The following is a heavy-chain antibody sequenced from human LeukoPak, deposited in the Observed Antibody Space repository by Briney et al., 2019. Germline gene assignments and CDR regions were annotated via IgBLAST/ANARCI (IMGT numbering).Heavy chain of an antibody. Sequence: PGGSLRLSCAASAFSLSAYNMNWVRQAPGRGLEWVSSISYTGTYIYYADSVKGRFTISRDNAQNSLYLQMNSLRAEDTAIYYCVRDRGTYRPIDYWGQGTLVTVSS. CDR1: AFSLSAYN. CDR2: ISYTGTYI. V-gene: IGHV3-21*04. CDR3: VRDRGTYRPIDY. D-gene: IGHD1-26*01. J-gene: IGHJ4*02.